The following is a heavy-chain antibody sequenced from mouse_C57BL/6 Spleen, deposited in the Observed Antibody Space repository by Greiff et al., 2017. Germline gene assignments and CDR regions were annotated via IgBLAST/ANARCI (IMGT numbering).Heavy chain of an antibody. J-gene: IGHJ2*01. CDR3: TRLMVTTRADYFDY. CDR2: IDPETGGT. V-gene: IGHV1-15*01. Sequence: QVQLQQSGAELVRPGASVTLSCKASGYTFTDYEMHWVKQTPVHGLEWIGAIDPETGGTAYNQKFKGKAILTADKSSSTAYMELRSLTSEDSAVYYCTRLMVTTRADYFDYWGQGTTLTVSS. CDR1: GYTFTDYE. D-gene: IGHD2-2*01.